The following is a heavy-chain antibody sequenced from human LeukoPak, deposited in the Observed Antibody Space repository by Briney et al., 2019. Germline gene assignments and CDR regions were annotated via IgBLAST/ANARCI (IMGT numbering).Heavy chain of an antibody. J-gene: IGHJ1*01. V-gene: IGHV3-23*01. CDR2: ISGSGGST. CDR3: ARASPTYYDFWSGDAPFQH. D-gene: IGHD3-3*01. CDR1: GFIFSNYA. Sequence: GGSLRLSCAASGFIFSNYAMSWVRQAPGKGLEWVSGISGSGGSTYYADSVKGRFTISRDNSKNTLYLQMNSLRAEDTAVYYCARASPTYYDFWSGDAPFQHWGQGTLVTVSS.